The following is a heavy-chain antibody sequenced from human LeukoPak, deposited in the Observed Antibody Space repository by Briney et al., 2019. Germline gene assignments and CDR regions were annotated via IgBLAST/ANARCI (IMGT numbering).Heavy chain of an antibody. D-gene: IGHD2-15*01. Sequence: PGGSLRLSCAASGITFSKVWMSWVRQAPGKGLEWVGRIKRKTDGGTIDYAAPVKGRFTISRDDSKNTLYLQMNSLKTEDTAVYYCAAVPPVSASSDYWGQGTLVTVSS. J-gene: IGHJ4*02. CDR3: AAVPPVSASSDY. CDR1: GITFSKVW. V-gene: IGHV3-15*01. CDR2: IKRKTDGGTI.